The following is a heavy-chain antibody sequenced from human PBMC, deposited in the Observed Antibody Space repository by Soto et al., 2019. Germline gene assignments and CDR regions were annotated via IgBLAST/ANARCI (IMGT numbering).Heavy chain of an antibody. Sequence: SETLSLTCTVSGGSISSYYWSWIRQPPGKGLEWIGYIYYSGSTNYNPSLKSRVTISVDTSKNQFSLKLSSVTAADTAVYYCARGPARLGMDVWGQGTTVTVSS. V-gene: IGHV4-59*01. CDR1: GGSISSYY. CDR3: ARGPARLGMDV. J-gene: IGHJ6*02. CDR2: IYYSGST. D-gene: IGHD5-12*01.